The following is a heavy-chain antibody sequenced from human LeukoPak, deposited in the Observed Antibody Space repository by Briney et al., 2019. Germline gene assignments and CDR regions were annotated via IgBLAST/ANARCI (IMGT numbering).Heavy chain of an antibody. CDR3: ARGHGPSSSSIRNYGLDV. Sequence: SETLSLTCAVYGGSSSDYYWSWIRQPPGKGLEWIGEINHSGSTNYDPSLKSRVTISLDTSKNQFSLKMSSVTAADTAVYYCARGHGPSSSSIRNYGLDVWGQGTTVTVSS. D-gene: IGHD6-6*01. CDR2: INHSGST. V-gene: IGHV4-34*01. CDR1: GGSSSDYY. J-gene: IGHJ6*02.